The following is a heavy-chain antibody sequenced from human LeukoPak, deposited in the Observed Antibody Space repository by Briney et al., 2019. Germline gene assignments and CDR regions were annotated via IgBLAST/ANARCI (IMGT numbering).Heavy chain of an antibody. Sequence: ASVKVSCKASGYTFTSYDINWVRQATGQGLEWMGWMNPNSGNTGYAQKFQGRATMTRNTSISTAYMELSSLRSEDTAVYYCAREREWGDYGDYVVWFDPWGQGTLVTVSS. CDR2: MNPNSGNT. J-gene: IGHJ5*02. V-gene: IGHV1-8*01. CDR1: GYTFTSYD. D-gene: IGHD4-17*01. CDR3: AREREWGDYGDYVVWFDP.